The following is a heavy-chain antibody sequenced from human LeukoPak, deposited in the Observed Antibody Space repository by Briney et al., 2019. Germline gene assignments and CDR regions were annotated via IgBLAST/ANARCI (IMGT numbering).Heavy chain of an antibody. CDR1: GGSISSSSYY. CDR3: ARYCSGGSCFNQIGRGDDY. Sequence: PSETLSLTCTVSGGSISSSSYYWGWIRQPPGKGLEWIGSIYYSGSTYYNPSLKSRVTISVDTSKNQFSLKLSPVTAADTAVYYCARYCSGGSCFNQIGRGDDYWGQGTLVTVSS. D-gene: IGHD2-15*01. CDR2: IYYSGST. V-gene: IGHV4-39*01. J-gene: IGHJ4*02.